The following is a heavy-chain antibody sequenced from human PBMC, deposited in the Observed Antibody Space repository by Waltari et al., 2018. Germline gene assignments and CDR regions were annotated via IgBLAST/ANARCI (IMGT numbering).Heavy chain of an antibody. V-gene: IGHV1-3*01. CDR2: INAGNGNT. D-gene: IGHD3-3*01. CDR1: GYTFTSYA. Sequence: QVQLVQSGAEVKKPGASVKVSCKASGYTFTSYAMHWVRQAPGQRLEWMGWINAGNGNTKYSQKFQGRVTITRDTSASTAYMELSSLRSEDTAVYYCARGGSYDCWSGYYISGGYFDLWGRGTLVTVSS. CDR3: ARGGSYDCWSGYYISGGYFDL. J-gene: IGHJ2*01.